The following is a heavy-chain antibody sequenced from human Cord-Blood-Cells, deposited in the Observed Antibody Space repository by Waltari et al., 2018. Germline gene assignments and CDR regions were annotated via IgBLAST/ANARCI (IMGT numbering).Heavy chain of an antibody. V-gene: IGHV4-34*01. D-gene: IGHD3-22*01. CDR3: ARGRDSSGYYLDY. J-gene: IGHJ4*02. CDR1: GGSFSGYY. Sequence: QVQLQQWGAGLLKPSETLSLTCAVYGGSFSGYYWSWIRQPPGKGLEWIGEINHSGSTNYNPSLKSRVTISVDTSKNQFSLKLSSVTAADTAVYYCARGRDSSGYYLDYWGQGTLVTVSS. CDR2: INHSGST.